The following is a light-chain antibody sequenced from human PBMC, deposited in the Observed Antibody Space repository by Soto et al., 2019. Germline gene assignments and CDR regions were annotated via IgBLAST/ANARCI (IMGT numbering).Light chain of an antibody. V-gene: IGLV1-40*01. J-gene: IGLJ2*01. CDR3: QSYDSSLSGSLV. CDR1: SSNFGAGYD. CDR2: ANS. Sequence: QSALTQPPSVSGAPGQRVTISCTGSSSNFGAGYDVHWYQQLPGTAPKLLIYANSNRPSGVPDRFSGSKSGTSASLAITGLQAEDEADYYCQSYDSSLSGSLVFGGGTKVTVL.